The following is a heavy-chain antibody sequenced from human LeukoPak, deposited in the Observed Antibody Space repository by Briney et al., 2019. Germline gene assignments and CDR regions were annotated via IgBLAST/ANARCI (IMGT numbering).Heavy chain of an antibody. Sequence: SETLSLTCTVSGGSISSSSYYWGWIRQPPGKGLEWIGSIYYSGSTYYNPSLKSRVTISVDTSKNQFSLKLSSVTAADTAVYYCARHPYLFVVVPAAYYYYYYMDVWGKGTTVTVSS. D-gene: IGHD2-2*01. CDR3: ARHPYLFVVVPAAYYYYYYMDV. V-gene: IGHV4-39*01. J-gene: IGHJ6*03. CDR1: GGSISSSSYY. CDR2: IYYSGST.